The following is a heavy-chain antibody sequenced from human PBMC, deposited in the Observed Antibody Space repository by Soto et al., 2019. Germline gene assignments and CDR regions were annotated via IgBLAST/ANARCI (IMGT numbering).Heavy chain of an antibody. J-gene: IGHJ4*02. CDR2: ISGSGGST. D-gene: IGHD3-22*01. V-gene: IGHV3-23*01. CDR1: GFTFSSYA. CDR3: AKDRQTYYYDSSGSLGDY. Sequence: HPGGSLRLSCAASGFTFSSYAMSWVRQAPGKGLEWVSAISGSGGSTYYADSVKGRFTISRDNSKNTLYLQMNSLRAEDTAVYYCAKDRQTYYYDSSGSLGDYWGQGTLVTVSS.